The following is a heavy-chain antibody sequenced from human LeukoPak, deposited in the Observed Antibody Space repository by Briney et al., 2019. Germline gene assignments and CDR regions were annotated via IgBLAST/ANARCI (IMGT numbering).Heavy chain of an antibody. D-gene: IGHD6-13*01. V-gene: IGHV1-2*06. CDR1: GYTFTGYY. Sequence: GASVKVSCKASGYTFTGYYMHWVRQAPGQGLEWMGRINPSSGGTNYAQKFQGRVTMTRDTSISTAYMELSRLRSDDTAVYYCARAVAQQLVFDYWGQGTLVTVSS. CDR3: ARAVAQQLVFDY. CDR2: INPSSGGT. J-gene: IGHJ4*02.